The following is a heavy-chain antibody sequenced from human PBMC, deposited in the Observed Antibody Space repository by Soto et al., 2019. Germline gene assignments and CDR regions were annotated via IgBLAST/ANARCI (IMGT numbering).Heavy chain of an antibody. J-gene: IGHJ4*02. CDR3: ARANSLGGVWGTHRPPNYFDY. D-gene: IGHD3-16*02. CDR2: INPSGGDT. V-gene: IGHV1-46*01. Sequence: QVQLVQSGAEVKKPGASVKVSCKASGYPFTNNYIHWLRQAPGQGLEWMGRINPSGGDTTYAQKFQGRVTQTRATSTRPVYVELSSLRSEDTAVYYCARANSLGGVWGTHRPPNYFDYWGQGALVTASS. CDR1: GYPFTNNY.